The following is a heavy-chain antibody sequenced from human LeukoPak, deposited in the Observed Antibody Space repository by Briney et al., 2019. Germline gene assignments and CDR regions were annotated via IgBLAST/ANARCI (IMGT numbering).Heavy chain of an antibody. CDR1: GGSLSGYY. Sequence: SETLSLTCAVYGGSLSGYYWSWIRQPPGKGLEWIGEINHSGSTNYNPSLKSRVTISVDTSKNQFSLKLSSVTAADTAVYYCARGMDYYYYMDVWGKGTTVTVSS. CDR2: INHSGST. J-gene: IGHJ6*03. V-gene: IGHV4-34*01. CDR3: ARGMDYYYYMDV.